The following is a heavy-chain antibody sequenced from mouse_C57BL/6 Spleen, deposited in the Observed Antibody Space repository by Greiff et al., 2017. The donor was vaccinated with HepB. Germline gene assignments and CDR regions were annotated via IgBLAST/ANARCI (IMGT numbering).Heavy chain of an antibody. CDR3: ARWTTVVARAMDY. Sequence: VQLQQSGAELVRPGTSVKLSCKASGYTFTSYWMHWVKQRPGQGLEWIGVIDPSDSYTNYNQKFKGKATLTVDTSSSTAYMQRSSLTSEDSAVYYCARWTTVVARAMDYWGQGTSVTVSS. D-gene: IGHD1-1*01. CDR2: IDPSDSYT. CDR1: GYTFTSYW. J-gene: IGHJ4*01. V-gene: IGHV1-59*01.